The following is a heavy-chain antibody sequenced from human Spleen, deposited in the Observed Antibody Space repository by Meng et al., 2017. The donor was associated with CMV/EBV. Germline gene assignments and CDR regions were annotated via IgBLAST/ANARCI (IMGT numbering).Heavy chain of an antibody. CDR2: FLPIFGTA. D-gene: IGHD3-10*01. Sequence: SGDTLINSVISWVRQAPGQGLEWMGGFLPIFGTANYAQKFQGRVTITTDESTSTAYMELSSLRSEDTAVYYCARGGITMVRGPLGYWGQGTLVTVSS. J-gene: IGHJ4*02. CDR1: GDTLINSV. CDR3: ARGGITMVRGPLGY. V-gene: IGHV1-69*05.